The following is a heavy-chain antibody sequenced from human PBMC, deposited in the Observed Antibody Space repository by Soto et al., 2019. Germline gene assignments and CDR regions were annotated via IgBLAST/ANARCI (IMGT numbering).Heavy chain of an antibody. CDR2: INAGNGNT. CDR3: ARGHSVVRGVIISGSDS. CDR1: GYTFTSYA. V-gene: IGHV1-3*01. J-gene: IGHJ4*02. Sequence: ASVKVSCKASGYTFTSYAMHWVRQAPGQRLEWMGWINAGNGNTKYSQKFQGRVTITRDTSASTAYTELSSLRSEDAAVYYCARGHSVVRGVIISGSDSWGRGTLVTVSS. D-gene: IGHD3-10*01.